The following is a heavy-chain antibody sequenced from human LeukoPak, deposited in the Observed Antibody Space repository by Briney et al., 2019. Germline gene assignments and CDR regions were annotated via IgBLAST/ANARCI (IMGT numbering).Heavy chain of an antibody. D-gene: IGHD2-21*01. Sequence: GASVKVSCKASGGTFSSYAISWVRQAPGQGLEWMGGIIPIFGTANYAQKFQGRVTITADESTSTAYMELSSLRSEDTAVYYCARGTGGDSPTWYYFDYWGQGTLVTVSS. CDR2: IIPIFGTA. CDR3: ARGTGGDSPTWYYFDY. V-gene: IGHV1-69*13. J-gene: IGHJ4*02. CDR1: GGTFSSYA.